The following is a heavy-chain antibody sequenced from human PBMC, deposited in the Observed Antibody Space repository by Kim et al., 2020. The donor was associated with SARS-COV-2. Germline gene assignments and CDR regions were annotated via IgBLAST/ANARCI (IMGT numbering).Heavy chain of an antibody. V-gene: IGHV4-59*01. J-gene: IGHJ5*02. CDR1: GGSISSYY. CDR3: ARSRTIAVGRTGFDP. Sequence: SETLSLTCSVSGGSISSYYWNWIRKAPGKGLEWIGCVFYSGYAIYNPTLKSRVFISVDTTDNRFSLEVKSVTAADTAVYYCARSRTIAVGRTGFDPWGRGTLVTVSS. D-gene: IGHD6-19*01. CDR2: VFYSGYA.